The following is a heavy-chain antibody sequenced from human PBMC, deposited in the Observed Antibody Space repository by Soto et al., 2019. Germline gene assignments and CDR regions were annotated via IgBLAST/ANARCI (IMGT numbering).Heavy chain of an antibody. CDR3: AKEYSSSSPWGY. CDR1: GGTFSSYT. J-gene: IGHJ4*02. V-gene: IGHV1-69*04. D-gene: IGHD6-6*01. Sequence: ASVKVSCKASGGTFSSYTISWVRQAPGQGLEWMGRIIPILGIANYAQKFQGRVTITADKSTSTAYMELSSLRSEDTAVYYCAKEYSSSSPWGYWGQGTLVTVSS. CDR2: IIPILGIA.